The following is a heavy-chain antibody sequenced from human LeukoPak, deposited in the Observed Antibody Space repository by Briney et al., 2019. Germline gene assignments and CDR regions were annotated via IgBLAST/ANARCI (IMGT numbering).Heavy chain of an antibody. CDR1: GGSISSYY. CDR3: ARALGYCSSTSCPLGY. CDR2: IYYSGST. J-gene: IGHJ4*02. Sequence: PSETLSLTCTVSGGSISSYYWSWIRQPPGKGLEWIGYIYYSGSTNYNPSLKSRVTISVDTSKNQFSLKLSSVTAADTAVYYCARALGYCSSTSCPLGYWGQGTLVTVSS. V-gene: IGHV4-59*01. D-gene: IGHD2-2*01.